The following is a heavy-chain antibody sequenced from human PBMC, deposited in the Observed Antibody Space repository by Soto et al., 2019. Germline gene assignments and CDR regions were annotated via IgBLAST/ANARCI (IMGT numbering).Heavy chain of an antibody. Sequence: QVQLQESGPGLVKPSQTLSLTCTVSGGSISSGGYYWSWIRQHPGKGLEWIGYIYYSGSTYYNPXLKSRVTISVXXSXNQXSLKLSSVTAADTAVYYCARDYSSGRGMEAAGTASWGQGTLVTVSS. CDR1: GGSISSGGYY. V-gene: IGHV4-31*03. J-gene: IGHJ5*02. CDR3: ARDYSSGRGMEAAGTAS. D-gene: IGHD6-13*01. CDR2: IYYSGST.